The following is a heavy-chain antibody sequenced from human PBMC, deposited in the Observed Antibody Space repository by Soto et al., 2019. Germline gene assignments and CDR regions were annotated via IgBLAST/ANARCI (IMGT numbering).Heavy chain of an antibody. CDR3: ASSNPGFGY. CDR1: GVTFSSYS. CDR2: ISSSGSTV. V-gene: IGHV3-48*01. J-gene: IGHJ4*02. Sequence: PGGSLRLSCAASGVTFSSYSMNWVRQAPGKGLEWVSYISSSGSTVYYADSVKGRFTISRDNAKNSLYLQMNSLRAEDTAVYYCASSNPGFGYWGQGTLVTVSS.